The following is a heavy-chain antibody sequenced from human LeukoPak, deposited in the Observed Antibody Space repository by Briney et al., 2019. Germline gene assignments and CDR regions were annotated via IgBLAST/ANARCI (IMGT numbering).Heavy chain of an antibody. Sequence: PGGSLRLSCAASGFTFSSYSMNWVRQAPGKGLEWVSYISSCSSTIYYADSVKGRFTISRDNAKNSLYLQMNSLRAEDTAVYYCAREAPRLLWFGESINFDYWGQGTLVTVSS. J-gene: IGHJ4*02. CDR1: GFTFSSYS. D-gene: IGHD3-10*01. CDR2: ISSCSSTI. V-gene: IGHV3-48*01. CDR3: AREAPRLLWFGESINFDY.